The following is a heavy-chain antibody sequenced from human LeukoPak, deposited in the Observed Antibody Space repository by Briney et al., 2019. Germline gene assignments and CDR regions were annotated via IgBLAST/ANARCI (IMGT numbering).Heavy chain of an antibody. V-gene: IGHV3-30*04. J-gene: IGHJ4*02. CDR1: GCTFISYA. D-gene: IGHD4-17*01. Sequence: GWHLILSCSAAGCTFISYAMHWVRQAPGKGLEWVAVISYDGSNKYYADSVKVRFTISIDNSKNKLYLQMNRLRAVDTAVYYCARDPLYRGYVLTTVTTVGSDYWGQGTLVTVSS. CDR2: ISYDGSNK. CDR3: ARDPLYRGYVLTTVTTVGSDY.